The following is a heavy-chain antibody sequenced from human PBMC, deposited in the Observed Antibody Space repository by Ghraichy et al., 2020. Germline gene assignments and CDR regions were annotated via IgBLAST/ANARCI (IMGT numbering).Heavy chain of an antibody. Sequence: GRSLRLSCAASGFTFNSYDMHWVRQAPGKGLEWVSSITTSSTYKYYADSVKGRFTISRDNAKRSLFLQMNSLRAEDTAVYYCARDISSSDYLWGQGTLVTVCS. D-gene: IGHD3-16*01. CDR2: ITTSSTYK. V-gene: IGHV3-21*01. CDR3: ARDISSSDYL. J-gene: IGHJ4*02. CDR1: GFTFNSYD.